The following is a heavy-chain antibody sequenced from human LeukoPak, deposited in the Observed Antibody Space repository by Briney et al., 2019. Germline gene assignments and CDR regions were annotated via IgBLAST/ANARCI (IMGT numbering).Heavy chain of an antibody. CDR2: VKSDGIST. J-gene: IGHJ4*02. CDR3: ARDKGYAVDY. V-gene: IGHV3-74*01. D-gene: IGHD5-12*01. Sequence: GGSLRLSCAASGFTFGSYWMHWVRQAPGKGLVWVSLVKSDGISTNYADSVKGRFTISRDNAKNTLYLQTNSLRADDTAVYYCARDKGYAVDYWGQGTLVTVSS. CDR1: GFTFGSYW.